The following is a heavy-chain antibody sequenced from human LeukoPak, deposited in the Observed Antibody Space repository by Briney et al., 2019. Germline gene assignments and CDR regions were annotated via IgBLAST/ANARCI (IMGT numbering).Heavy chain of an antibody. CDR3: ARGPPNWGFDF. J-gene: IGHJ4*02. CDR1: GYTFTRYD. V-gene: IGHV1-8*01. D-gene: IGHD7-27*01. Sequence: ASVKVSCKASGYTFTRYDIHWVRHAAGQGLEWMGWMSPNSGDTGYAQKFQGRVTMTRDTSISTAFMELTSLRSEDTAVYYCARGPPNWGFDFWGRGALVTVSS. CDR2: MSPNSGDT.